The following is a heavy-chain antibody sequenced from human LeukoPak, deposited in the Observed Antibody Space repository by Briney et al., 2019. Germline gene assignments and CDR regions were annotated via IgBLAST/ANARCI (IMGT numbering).Heavy chain of an antibody. J-gene: IGHJ4*02. CDR2: INPSGTTT. CDR1: GYVYTSHW. V-gene: IGHV1-46*01. Sequence: ASVKVSCKASGYVYTSHWMHWVRQAPGQGLEWMGVINPSGTTTVYAQKFQGRVTMTRDTSTSTDYLELRSLRSEDTAVYYCARNYYDSSGYYGGGFDYWGQGTLVTVSS. D-gene: IGHD3-22*01. CDR3: ARNYYDSSGYYGGGFDY.